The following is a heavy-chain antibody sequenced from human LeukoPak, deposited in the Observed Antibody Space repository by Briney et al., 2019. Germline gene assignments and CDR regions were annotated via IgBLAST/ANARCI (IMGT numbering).Heavy chain of an antibody. V-gene: IGHV3-23*01. CDR1: GFTFSSYA. J-gene: IGHJ4*02. Sequence: PGASLRLSCAASGFTFSSYAMSWVRQAPGKGLEWVSAISGSGGSTYYADSVKGRFTISRDNSKNTLYLQMNSLRAEDTAVYYCAKVPYGDYVFDYWGQGTLVTVSS. CDR2: ISGSGGST. D-gene: IGHD4-17*01. CDR3: AKVPYGDYVFDY.